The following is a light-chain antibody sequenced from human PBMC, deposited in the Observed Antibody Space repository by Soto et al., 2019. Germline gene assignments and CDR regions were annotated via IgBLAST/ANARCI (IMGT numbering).Light chain of an antibody. J-gene: IGLJ1*01. Sequence: QSVLTQPPSASGSPGQSVTISCTGTSSDVGGYKYVSWYQHHPGKAPKVVIYEVTKRPSGVPDRFSGSQSGNTASLTVSGLQAEDEADYYCSSHTGSSAVPFVFGTGTKLTVL. CDR2: EVT. CDR3: SSHTGSSAVPFV. V-gene: IGLV2-8*01. CDR1: SSDVGGYKY.